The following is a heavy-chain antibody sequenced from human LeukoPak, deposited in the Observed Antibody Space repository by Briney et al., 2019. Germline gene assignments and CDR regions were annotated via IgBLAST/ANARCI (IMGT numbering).Heavy chain of an antibody. D-gene: IGHD6-13*01. Sequence: PGGSLRLSCAASGFTFSSYEMNWVRQAPGKGLEWVSYISSSSSTIYYADSVKGRFTISRDNAKNSLYLRMNSLRAEDTAVYYCAREVGISIFDYWGQGTLVTVSS. CDR1: GFTFSSYE. J-gene: IGHJ4*02. CDR2: ISSSSSTI. V-gene: IGHV3-48*01. CDR3: AREVGISIFDY.